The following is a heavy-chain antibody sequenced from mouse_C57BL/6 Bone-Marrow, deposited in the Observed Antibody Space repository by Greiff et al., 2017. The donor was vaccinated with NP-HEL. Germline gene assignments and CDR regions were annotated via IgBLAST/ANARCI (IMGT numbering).Heavy chain of an antibody. J-gene: IGHJ4*01. CDR1: GYTFTSYW. V-gene: IGHV1-55*01. Sequence: VQLQQPGAELVKPGASVKMSCKASGYTFTSYWITWVKQRPGQGLEWIGDIYPGSGSTNYNEKFKSKATLTVDTSSSTAYMQLSSLTSEDSAVYYCARGVLCHFPYARDYWGQGTSVTVSS. D-gene: IGHD1-1*02. CDR2: IYPGSGST. CDR3: ARGVLCHFPYARDY.